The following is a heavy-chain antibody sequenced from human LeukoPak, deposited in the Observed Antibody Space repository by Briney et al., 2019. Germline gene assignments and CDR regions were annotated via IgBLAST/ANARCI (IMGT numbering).Heavy chain of an antibody. Sequence: ASVKVSCKASGLTFSNYGITWVRQAPGQGLEWVGWISAYDGNTNYAQKFQGRVTMTTDTSTSTAYMELRSLRSDDTAVYYCARLAGGGGYYGSGSYYPNDYWGQGTLVTVSS. CDR1: GLTFSNYG. J-gene: IGHJ4*02. V-gene: IGHV1-18*01. D-gene: IGHD3-10*01. CDR2: ISAYDGNT. CDR3: ARLAGGGGYYGSGSYYPNDY.